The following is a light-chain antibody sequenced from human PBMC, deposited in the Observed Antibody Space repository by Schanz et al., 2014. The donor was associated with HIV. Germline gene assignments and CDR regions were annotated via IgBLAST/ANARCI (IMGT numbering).Light chain of an antibody. Sequence: EIVLTQSPGTLSLSPRGRTTLSCRASQSVSSNLAWYQQKPGQAPRLLIYGASSRASGIPDRFSGSGSGTDFTLTISSLEPEDFAVYYCQQRSNWPPTWTFGQGTKVEIK. V-gene: IGKV3D-20*02. J-gene: IGKJ1*01. CDR2: GAS. CDR3: QQRSNWPPTWT. CDR1: QSVSSN.